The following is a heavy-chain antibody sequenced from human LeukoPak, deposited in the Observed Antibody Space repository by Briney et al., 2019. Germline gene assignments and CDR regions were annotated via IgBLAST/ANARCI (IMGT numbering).Heavy chain of an antibody. CDR3: ARGRRRYSSSWDYYYYGMDV. V-gene: IGHV4-34*01. CDR2: INHSGST. D-gene: IGHD6-13*01. Sequence: SETLSLTCAVYGGSFSGYYWSWIRQPPGKGLEWIGEINHSGSTNYNPSLKSRVTISVDTSKNQFSLKLSSVTAADTAVYYCARGRRRYSSSWDYYYYGMDVWGQGTTVTVSS. J-gene: IGHJ6*02. CDR1: GGSFSGYY.